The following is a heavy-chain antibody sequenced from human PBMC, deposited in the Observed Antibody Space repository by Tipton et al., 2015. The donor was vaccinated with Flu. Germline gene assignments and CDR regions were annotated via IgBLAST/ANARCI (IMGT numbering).Heavy chain of an antibody. CDR2: INYSGT. D-gene: IGHD6-6*01. CDR1: GGSISSYY. V-gene: IGHV4-59*01. CDR3: ASGYSSSSPLDS. J-gene: IGHJ4*02. Sequence: TLSLTCNVSGGSISSYYWSWVRQPPGKGLEWIGYINYSGTNYNPSLKSRVTISVDTAKNQFSLKLSSETAADTAVYYCASGYSSSSPLDSWGQGTLVTVSS.